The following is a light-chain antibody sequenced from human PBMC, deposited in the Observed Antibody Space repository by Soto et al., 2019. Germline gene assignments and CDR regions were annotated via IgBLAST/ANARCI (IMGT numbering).Light chain of an antibody. CDR2: GAS. V-gene: IGKV3-15*01. Sequence: EIVMTQSPATLSVSPEERATLSCRASQSVSSNLAWYQQKPGQAPRLLIYGASTRATGIPARFSGSGSGTEFTLTISSLQSEDFAVYYCQQYNNWPGWTFGQGTKVEIK. J-gene: IGKJ1*01. CDR3: QQYNNWPGWT. CDR1: QSVSSN.